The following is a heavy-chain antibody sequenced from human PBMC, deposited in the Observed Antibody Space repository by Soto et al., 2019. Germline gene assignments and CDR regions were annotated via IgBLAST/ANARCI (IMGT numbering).Heavy chain of an antibody. D-gene: IGHD2-8*01. CDR3: ARTNGAYSNFFDY. CDR1: GFTFRSSM. Sequence: GGSMRLSCASSGFTFRSSMMVWVRKAPEKGLEWVSSIGGSSGHIYYADSLKGRFTISRDNAKNSLYLQMNSLRVDDTAVYYCARTNGAYSNFFDYWGQGTLVTVSS. CDR2: IGGSSGHI. V-gene: IGHV3-21*01. J-gene: IGHJ4*02.